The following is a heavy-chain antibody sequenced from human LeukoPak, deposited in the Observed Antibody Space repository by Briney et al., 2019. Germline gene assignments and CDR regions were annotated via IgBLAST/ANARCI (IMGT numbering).Heavy chain of an antibody. V-gene: IGHV1-3*01. J-gene: IGHJ6*02. CDR3: ARARLTSYYYYYGMDV. CDR2: INAGNGNT. CDR1: GYTFTSYA. Sequence: GASVKVSCKASGYTFTSYAMHWVRQAPGQRLEWMGWINAGNGNTKYSQKFQGRVTITRDTSASTAYMELSSLRSEDTAVYYRARARLTSYYYYYGMDVWGQGTTVTVSS.